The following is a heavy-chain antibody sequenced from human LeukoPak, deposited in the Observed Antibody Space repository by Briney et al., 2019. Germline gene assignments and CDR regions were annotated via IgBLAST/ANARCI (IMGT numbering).Heavy chain of an antibody. V-gene: IGHV1-2*02. CDR1: GYTFTGYY. D-gene: IGHD5-24*01. CDR3: ARSRGGDGYNHDY. CDR2: INPNSGGT. J-gene: IGHJ4*02. Sequence: ASVKVSCKASGYTFTGYYMHWVRQAPGQGLEWMGWINPNSGGTNYAQKFQGRVTMTRDTSISTAHMELSRLRSDDTAVYYCARSRGGDGYNHDYWGQGTLVTVSS.